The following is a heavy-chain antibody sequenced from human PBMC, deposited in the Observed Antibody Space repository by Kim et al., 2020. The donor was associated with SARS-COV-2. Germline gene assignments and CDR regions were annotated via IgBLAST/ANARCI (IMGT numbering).Heavy chain of an antibody. CDR1: GGSITTYY. J-gene: IGHJ6*01. D-gene: IGHD3-9*01. V-gene: IGHV4-59*01. CDR2: IDDSGST. Sequence: SETLSLTCTVSGGSITTYYWTWIRQPPGKRLEWIGYIDDSGSTNYNPSLKSRVSISIDTSKNQFSLNLSSVTAADTAVYYCARALRYGSRLYNGMEVWV. CDR3: ARALRYGSRLYNGMEV.